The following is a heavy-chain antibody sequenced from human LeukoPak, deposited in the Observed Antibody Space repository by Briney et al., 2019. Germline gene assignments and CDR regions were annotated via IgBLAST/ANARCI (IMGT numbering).Heavy chain of an antibody. V-gene: IGHV4-39*01. CDR3: ASYVFISGSHFDS. D-gene: IGHD3-22*01. CDR2: IYYSGTT. Sequence: SETLSLTCTISGGSISSTTYYWGWIRQPPGKGLEWIGSIYYSGTTYYNPSLKSRVTISVDTSKNHFSLKLSSVTAADTALYYCASYVFISGSHFDSWGQGTLVTVSS. CDR1: GGSISSTTYY. J-gene: IGHJ4*02.